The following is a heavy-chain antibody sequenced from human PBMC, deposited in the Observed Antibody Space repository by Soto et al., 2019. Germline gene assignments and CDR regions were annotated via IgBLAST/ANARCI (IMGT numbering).Heavy chain of an antibody. CDR2: INHSGST. Sequence: SETLSLTCAVYGGSFSGYYWSWIRQPPGKGLEWIGEINHSGSTNYNPSLKSRVTISVDTSKNQFSLKLSSVTAADTAVYYCARALWFGELHNYYYGMDVWGQGTTVTVSS. D-gene: IGHD3-10*01. CDR3: ARALWFGELHNYYYGMDV. J-gene: IGHJ6*02. CDR1: GGSFSGYY. V-gene: IGHV4-34*01.